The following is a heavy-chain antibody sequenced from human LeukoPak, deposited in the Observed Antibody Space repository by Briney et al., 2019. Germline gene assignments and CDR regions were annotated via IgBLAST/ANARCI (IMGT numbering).Heavy chain of an antibody. J-gene: IGHJ3*02. CDR3: ARAPYYYGSGSSNAFDI. Sequence: ASVKVSCKASGYPFTSYAMHWVRQAPGQRLEWMGWINAGNGNTKYSQKFQGRVTITRDTSASTAYMELSSLRSEDTAVYYCARAPYYYGSGSSNAFDIWGQGTMVTVSS. D-gene: IGHD3-10*01. V-gene: IGHV1-3*01. CDR1: GYPFTSYA. CDR2: INAGNGNT.